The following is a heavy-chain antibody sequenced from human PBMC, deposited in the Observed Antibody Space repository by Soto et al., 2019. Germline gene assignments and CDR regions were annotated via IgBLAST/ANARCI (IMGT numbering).Heavy chain of an antibody. V-gene: IGHV5-51*01. CDR3: ARAGYCGGDCYSYYYYYGMDV. D-gene: IGHD2-21*02. CDR1: GYSFTSYW. CDR2: IYPGDSAT. Sequence: GESLKISCKGSGYSFTSYWIGWVRQLPGKGLEWMGIIYPGDSATRYSPSFQGQVTISADKSISTAYLQWSSLKASDTAMYYCARAGYCGGDCYSYYYYYGMDVWGQGATVTVSS. J-gene: IGHJ6*02.